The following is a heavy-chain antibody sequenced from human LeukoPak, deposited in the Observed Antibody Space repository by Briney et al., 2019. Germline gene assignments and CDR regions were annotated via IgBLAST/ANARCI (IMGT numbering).Heavy chain of an antibody. Sequence: GGSLRLSCAASGFTFSSYAMHWVRQAPGKGPEYVSAISSNGGSTYYADSVKGRFTISRENSKNTLYLQMGSLRAEDMAVYYCARVGSWDAFDIWGQGAMVTVSS. V-gene: IGHV3-64*02. D-gene: IGHD1-26*01. CDR2: ISSNGGST. J-gene: IGHJ3*02. CDR3: ARVGSWDAFDI. CDR1: GFTFSSYA.